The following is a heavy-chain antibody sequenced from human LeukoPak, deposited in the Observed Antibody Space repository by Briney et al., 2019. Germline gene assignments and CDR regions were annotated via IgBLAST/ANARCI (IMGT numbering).Heavy chain of an antibody. D-gene: IGHD6-19*01. V-gene: IGHV3-21*01. CDR3: ATDIAVAGHSESVNDY. CDR2: ISSSSSYI. Sequence: NPGGSLRLSCAASGFTFSSYWMNWARQAPGKGLEWVSSISSSSSYIYYADSVKGRFTISRDNAKNSLYLQMNSLRAEDTAVYYCATDIAVAGHSESVNDYWGQGTLVTVSS. CDR1: GFTFSSYW. J-gene: IGHJ4*02.